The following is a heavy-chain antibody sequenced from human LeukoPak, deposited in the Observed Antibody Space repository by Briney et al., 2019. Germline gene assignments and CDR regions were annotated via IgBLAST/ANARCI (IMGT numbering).Heavy chain of an antibody. J-gene: IGHJ3*02. V-gene: IGHV4-59*01. CDR2: IDDSGNT. D-gene: IGHD3-10*01. CDR3: ARSDYHNSGSHTVFDAFDI. CDR1: GGSISRYY. Sequence: SETLSLTCTASGGSISRYYWSWIRRPPGKGLEWIGYIDDSGNTNYNPSLKSQVTISVDKSKNQFSLKLSFVTAADTAMYYCARSDYHNSGSHTVFDAFDIWGQGTRVTVSS.